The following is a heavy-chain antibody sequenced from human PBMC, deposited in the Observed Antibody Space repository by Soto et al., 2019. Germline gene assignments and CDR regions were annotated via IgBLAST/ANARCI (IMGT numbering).Heavy chain of an antibody. D-gene: IGHD3-16*01. CDR3: TRASSLDFDF. V-gene: IGHV3-49*04. Sequence: PGGSLRLSCTTSGITFGDYALSWVRQAPGKGLEWVGFIRRNAYGGTTDYAASVKGRFTISRDDSKSIAYLQMNSLRTEDTALYYCTRASSLDFDFWGQGTLVTVSS. J-gene: IGHJ4*02. CDR1: GITFGDYA. CDR2: IRRNAYGGTT.